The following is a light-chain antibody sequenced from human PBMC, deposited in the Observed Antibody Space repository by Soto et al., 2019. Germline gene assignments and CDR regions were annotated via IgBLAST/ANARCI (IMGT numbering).Light chain of an antibody. CDR2: EVN. Sequence: QSALTQPPSASGSPGQSVAISCTGTASDIGGYNFVSWYQQHPGKAPKLLIYEVNMRPSGVPDRFSGSKSGNTASLTVSGLRAEDEADYCCSAHGGTNPYVFGTGTKLAVL. V-gene: IGLV2-8*01. J-gene: IGLJ1*01. CDR3: SAHGGTNPYV. CDR1: ASDIGGYNF.